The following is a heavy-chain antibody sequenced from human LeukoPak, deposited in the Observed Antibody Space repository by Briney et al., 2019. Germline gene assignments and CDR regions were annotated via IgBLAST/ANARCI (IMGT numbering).Heavy chain of an antibody. CDR1: GGSISSSSYY. CDR2: IYYSGST. J-gene: IGHJ4*02. Sequence: SETLSLTCIVSGGSISSSSYYWGWIRQPPGKGLEWIGSIYYSGSTNYKPSLRSRVTISVDTSKNQFSLKLSSVTAADTAVYYCARHAGSYYTYNFDYWGQGTLVTVSS. CDR3: ARHAGSYYTYNFDY. V-gene: IGHV4-39*01. D-gene: IGHD3-22*01.